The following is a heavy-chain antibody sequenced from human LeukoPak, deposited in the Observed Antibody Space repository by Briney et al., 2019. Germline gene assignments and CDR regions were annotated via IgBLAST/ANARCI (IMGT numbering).Heavy chain of an antibody. Sequence: GASVKVSCKASGYTFTGYYMHWVRQAPGQGLEWMGWINPNSGGTNYAQKFQGWVTMTRDTSISTAYMELSRLRSDDTAVYYCATSPSRSSGWYDYWGQGTLVTVSS. CDR1: GYTFTGYY. CDR2: INPNSGGT. D-gene: IGHD6-19*01. CDR3: ATSPSRSSGWYDY. V-gene: IGHV1-2*04. J-gene: IGHJ4*02.